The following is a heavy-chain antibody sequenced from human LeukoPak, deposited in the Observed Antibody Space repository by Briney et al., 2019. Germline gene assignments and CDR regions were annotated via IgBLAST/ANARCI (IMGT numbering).Heavy chain of an antibody. CDR2: IYYSGST. V-gene: IGHV4-59*08. CDR3: ARWERWELDGMDV. Sequence: SETLSLTCTVSGGSISSYYWSWIRQPPGKGREWSGYIYYSGSTNYNPSLKSRVPISVDTSKNQFSLKLSSVTAADTAVYYCARWERWELDGMDVWGQGTTVTVSS. CDR1: GGSISSYY. D-gene: IGHD1-26*01. J-gene: IGHJ6*02.